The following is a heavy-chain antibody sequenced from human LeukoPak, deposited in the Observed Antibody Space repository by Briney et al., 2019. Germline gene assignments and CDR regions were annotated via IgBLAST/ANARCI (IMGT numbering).Heavy chain of an antibody. Sequence: GRSLRLSCAASGFTFSSYGMHWVRQAPGKGLEWVAVISSDGSNKFYADSVKGRFTISRDNSKNTLYLQMNSLRAEDTAVYYCARDSGSSSSLDYWGQGTLVTVSS. CDR3: ARDSGSSSSLDY. J-gene: IGHJ4*02. V-gene: IGHV3-30*03. D-gene: IGHD6-6*01. CDR2: ISSDGSNK. CDR1: GFTFSSYG.